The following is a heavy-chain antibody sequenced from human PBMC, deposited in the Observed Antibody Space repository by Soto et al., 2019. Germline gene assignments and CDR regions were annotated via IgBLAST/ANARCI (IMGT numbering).Heavy chain of an antibody. J-gene: IGHJ4*02. V-gene: IGHV3-11*01. CDR2: ISSSGSII. Sequence: XGSLRLSCAASGFTFSDYYMSWIRQAPGKGLDWVSYISSSGSIIYYADSVKGRFTISRDNAKNSLYLQLNSPRAEDTAVYYCARDLGYYASDGYFDYWGQGAVVTVSS. D-gene: IGHD3-22*01. CDR3: ARDLGYYASDGYFDY. CDR1: GFTFSDYY.